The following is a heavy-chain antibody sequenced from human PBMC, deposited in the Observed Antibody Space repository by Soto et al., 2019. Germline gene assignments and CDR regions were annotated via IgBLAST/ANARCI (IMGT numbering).Heavy chain of an antibody. V-gene: IGHV3-74*01. CDR2: INNDGSST. CDR3: ESDFSP. CDR1: GFTLSSYW. Sequence: PGGSLRLSGAASGFTLSSYWMHWVRQSPGKGLEWVSHINNDGSSTTYADSVKGRFTISRDNAKNTLYLQMNNLKVEDTAVYYCESDFSPWGQGTLVTVCS. J-gene: IGHJ5*02. D-gene: IGHD3-3*01.